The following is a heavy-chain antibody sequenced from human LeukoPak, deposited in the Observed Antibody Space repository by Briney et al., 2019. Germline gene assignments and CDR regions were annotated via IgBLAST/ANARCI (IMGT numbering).Heavy chain of an antibody. CDR2: ISGDGRDT. CDR3: AKYGNYDYYFYFYYMDV. CDR1: GFTFSSYG. V-gene: IGHV3-43*02. J-gene: IGHJ6*03. D-gene: IGHD4-11*01. Sequence: GGSLRLSCAASGFTFSSYGMHWVRQAPGKGLEWVSLISGDGRDTYYADSVKGRFTISRDNSKNSLYLQMNSLTTEDTALYYCAKYGNYDYYFYFYYMDVWGNGTTVTVSS.